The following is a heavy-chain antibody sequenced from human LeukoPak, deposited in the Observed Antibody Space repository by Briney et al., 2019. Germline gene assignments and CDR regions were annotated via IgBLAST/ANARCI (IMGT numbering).Heavy chain of an antibody. Sequence: GGSLRLSCAASGFTFDDYAMHWVRQAPGKGLEWVSLISGDGGSTYYADSVKGRFTISRDNSKNSLYLQMNSLRTEVTALYYCAKDLLEHQLYNWFDPWGQGTLVTVSS. J-gene: IGHJ5*02. V-gene: IGHV3-43*02. CDR2: ISGDGGST. CDR3: AKDLLEHQLYNWFDP. D-gene: IGHD1/OR15-1a*01. CDR1: GFTFDDYA.